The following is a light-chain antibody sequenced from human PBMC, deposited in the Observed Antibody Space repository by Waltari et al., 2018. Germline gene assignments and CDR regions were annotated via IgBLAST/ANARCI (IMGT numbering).Light chain of an antibody. CDR2: EDS. CDR3: CSYAGSFTLV. CDR1: RSDVGSYNL. J-gene: IGLJ2*01. V-gene: IGLV2-23*01. Sequence: QSALTQPASVSGSPGQSITIPCTGTRSDVGSYNLVSWYQEHPGKAPKRMIYEDSKRPSGVSNRVSGSKSGNTASLTIAGLQAEDEADYYCCSYAGSFTLVFGGGTKLTVL.